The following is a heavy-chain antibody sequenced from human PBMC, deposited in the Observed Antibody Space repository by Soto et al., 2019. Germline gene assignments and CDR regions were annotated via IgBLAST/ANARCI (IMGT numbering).Heavy chain of an antibody. CDR1: GGTFGSQG. V-gene: IGHV1-69*13. Sequence: SVKVSCKASGGTFGSQGIAWVRQAPGQGLEWMGGFIAMLGTPTYAKKVQGRATISADESLTSSYLELRSLRSEDTGVYFCARGAMANFDYWGQGTVVTVFS. J-gene: IGHJ4*02. D-gene: IGHD5-18*01. CDR2: FIAMLGTP. CDR3: ARGAMANFDY.